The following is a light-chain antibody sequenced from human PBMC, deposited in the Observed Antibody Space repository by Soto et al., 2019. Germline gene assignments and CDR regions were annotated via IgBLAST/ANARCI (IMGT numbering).Light chain of an antibody. V-gene: IGKV3-11*01. Sequence: EIVLTQSPDTLYLSPGERATLSCRASQSVRTYLAWYQVKPGQAPRLLIYDASSRASGVPARFSGSGSGTDFTLTISSLEPEDFALYYCQQRNSWPPITFGQGTRLEIK. J-gene: IGKJ5*01. CDR1: QSVRTY. CDR3: QQRNSWPPIT. CDR2: DAS.